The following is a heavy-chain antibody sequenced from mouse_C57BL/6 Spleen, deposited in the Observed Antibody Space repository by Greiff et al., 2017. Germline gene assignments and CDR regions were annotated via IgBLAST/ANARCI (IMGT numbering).Heavy chain of an antibody. J-gene: IGHJ3*01. V-gene: IGHV1-18*01. CDR3: ARRDYGSSLLAY. CDR1: GYTFTDYN. CDR2: INPNNGGT. D-gene: IGHD1-1*01. Sequence: EVQLQQSGPELVKPGASVKIPCKASGYTFTDYNMDWVKQSHGKSLEWIGDINPNNGGTIYNQKFKGKATLTVDKSSSTAYMGLRSLTSEDTAVYYCARRDYGSSLLAYWGQGTLVTVSA.